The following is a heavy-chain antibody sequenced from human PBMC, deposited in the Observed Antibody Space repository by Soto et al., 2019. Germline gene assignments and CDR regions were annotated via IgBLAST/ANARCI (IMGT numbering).Heavy chain of an antibody. V-gene: IGHV3-30*18. CDR2: LSYDESDR. J-gene: IGHJ6*01. CDR3: AKDLLRGAYHYDGMAV. D-gene: IGHD1-26*01. CDR1: AFTFSSYC. Sequence: RGSLRLSCAASAFTFSSYCMHWVRQAPGKGLEWMAVLSYDESDRYYANSVKGRFTISRDNSKNTLYLQMNSLRAEDTAVYYCAKDLLRGAYHYDGMAVRGQGSTVIGSS.